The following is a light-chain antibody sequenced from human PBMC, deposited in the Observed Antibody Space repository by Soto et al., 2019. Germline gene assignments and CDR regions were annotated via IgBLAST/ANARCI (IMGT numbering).Light chain of an antibody. J-gene: IGKJ1*01. CDR2: GAY. CDR1: QSVTSSY. Sequence: EIVLTHSPATLSLSKGERATLSCRASQSVTSSYLAWYQQKPGQAPRLLLYGAYNRATGIPDRFSGSGSGTDFTLTISRLEPEDFAMYYCQQYGSSRWTFGQGTKVAIK. CDR3: QQYGSSRWT. V-gene: IGKV3-20*01.